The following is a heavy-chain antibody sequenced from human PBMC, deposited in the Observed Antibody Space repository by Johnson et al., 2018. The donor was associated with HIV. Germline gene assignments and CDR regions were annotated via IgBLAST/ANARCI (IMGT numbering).Heavy chain of an antibody. CDR2: IYSGGNT. J-gene: IGHJ3*02. Sequence: MQLVESGGGLVQPGGSLRLSCAASGFTVSSNYMNWVRQAPGKGLEWVSVIYSGGNTYYADSVKGRFTISRDNSKNTLYLQMNSLRAEDTAVYYCARERNMIVVDDDAFDIWGQGTMVTVSS. V-gene: IGHV3-66*01. CDR1: GFTVSSNY. D-gene: IGHD3-22*01. CDR3: ARERNMIVVDDDAFDI.